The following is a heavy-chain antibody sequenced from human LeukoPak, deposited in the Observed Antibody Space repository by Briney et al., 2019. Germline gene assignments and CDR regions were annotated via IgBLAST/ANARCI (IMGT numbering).Heavy chain of an antibody. Sequence: SETLSLTRTVSGGSISSYYWSWIRQPPGKGLEWIGYIYYSGSTNYNPSLKSRVTISVDTSKNQFSLKLSSVTAADTAVYYCARTYYDILTGRPHWFDPWGQGTLVTVSS. D-gene: IGHD3-9*01. V-gene: IGHV4-59*01. CDR3: ARTYYDILTGRPHWFDP. CDR1: GGSISSYY. CDR2: IYYSGST. J-gene: IGHJ5*02.